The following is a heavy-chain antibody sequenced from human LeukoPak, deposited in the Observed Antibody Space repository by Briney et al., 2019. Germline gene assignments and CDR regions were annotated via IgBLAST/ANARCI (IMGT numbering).Heavy chain of an antibody. Sequence: PGGSLRLSCAASGFTFSSYAMSWVRQAPGKGLEWVSGISGSGGSTYYADSVKGRLTISRDNSKNTLYLQMNSLRAEDTAVYYCAKLENHSPSLSAFDIWGQGTMVTVSS. CDR1: GFTFSSYA. CDR3: AKLENHSPSLSAFDI. D-gene: IGHD1-14*01. J-gene: IGHJ3*02. V-gene: IGHV3-23*01. CDR2: ISGSGGST.